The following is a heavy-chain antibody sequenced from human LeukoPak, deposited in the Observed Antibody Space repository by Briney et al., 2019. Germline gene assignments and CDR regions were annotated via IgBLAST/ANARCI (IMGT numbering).Heavy chain of an antibody. D-gene: IGHD3-10*01. CDR3: AKGKYGSGSYYRGEYYFDY. CDR2: ISGSGGST. J-gene: IGHJ4*02. CDR1: GFTFSGYA. Sequence: PGGSLRLSCAASGFTFSGYAMSWVRQAPGKGLEWVSAISGSGGSTYYADSVKGRFTISRDNSKNTLYLQMNSLRAEDTAVYYCAKGKYGSGSYYRGEYYFDYWGQGTLVTVSS. V-gene: IGHV3-23*01.